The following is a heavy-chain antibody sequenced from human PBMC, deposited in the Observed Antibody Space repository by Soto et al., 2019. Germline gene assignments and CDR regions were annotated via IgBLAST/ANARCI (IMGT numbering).Heavy chain of an antibody. J-gene: IGHJ6*02. CDR3: AKDQAYSSSWYYYYGMDV. D-gene: IGHD6-13*01. CDR2: ISYDGSNK. Sequence: GGSLRLSCAASGFTFSSYGMHWVRQAPGKGLEWVAVISYDGSNKYYADSVKGRFTISRDNSKNTLYLQMNSLRAEDTAVYYCAKDQAYSSSWYYYYGMDVWGQGTTVTVSS. CDR1: GFTFSSYG. V-gene: IGHV3-30*18.